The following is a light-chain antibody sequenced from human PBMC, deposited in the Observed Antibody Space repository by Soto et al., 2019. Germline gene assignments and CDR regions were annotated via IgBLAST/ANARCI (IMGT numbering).Light chain of an antibody. CDR1: QTNSPN. CDR3: QQYNNWPPFMYT. Sequence: IIQSPRTLSLSPGARATLSCKASQTNSPNLDWYQQRTGHATRRLIYDTYIKASGVRARFSGSGSGTEFTLTISSLQSEDFVVYYCQQYNNWPPFMYTFGQGTKVDIK. J-gene: IGKJ2*01. CDR2: DTY. V-gene: IGKV3-15*01.